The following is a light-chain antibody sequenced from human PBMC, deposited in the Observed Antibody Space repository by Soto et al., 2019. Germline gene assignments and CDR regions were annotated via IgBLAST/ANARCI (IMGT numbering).Light chain of an antibody. CDR1: QGISSY. Sequence: IQLTQSPSSLSASVGDRVTITCRASQGISSYLAWYQQKPGKAPKLLIYAASTLQSGVPSRFSGSGSGTDFTLTISSLQPEDFATGYCQQRNSYPLTFGPGTKVDIK. V-gene: IGKV1-9*01. CDR3: QQRNSYPLT. J-gene: IGKJ3*01. CDR2: AAS.